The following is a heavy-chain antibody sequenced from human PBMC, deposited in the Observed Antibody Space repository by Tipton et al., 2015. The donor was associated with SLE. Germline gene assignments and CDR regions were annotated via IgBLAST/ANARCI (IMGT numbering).Heavy chain of an antibody. CDR1: GGSISRYY. V-gene: IGHV4-59*12. CDR2: MHYRGDT. CDR3: ARDPRGGDAFDI. J-gene: IGHJ3*02. Sequence: TLSLTCTVSGGSISRYYWSWIRQPPGRGLEWIGYMHYRGDTNYNPSLKSRVTISVDTSKIHFSLNLSSVTAADTAVYYCARDPRGGDAFDIWGQGTMVTVSS. D-gene: IGHD3-10*01.